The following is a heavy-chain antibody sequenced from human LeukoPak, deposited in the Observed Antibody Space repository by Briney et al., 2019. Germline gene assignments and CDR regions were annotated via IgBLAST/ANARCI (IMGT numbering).Heavy chain of an antibody. CDR3: ANPWGSAGWYFDL. Sequence: GGSLRLSCEASGFTISNYAMNWVRQAPGKGLEWVSGISGSGSNTYDADSVKGRFTISRDNSKNTVFLQMNSLRDEDTAVYYCANPWGSAGWYFDLWGRGTLVTVSS. V-gene: IGHV3-23*01. J-gene: IGHJ2*01. CDR1: GFTISNYA. D-gene: IGHD7-27*01. CDR2: ISGSGSNT.